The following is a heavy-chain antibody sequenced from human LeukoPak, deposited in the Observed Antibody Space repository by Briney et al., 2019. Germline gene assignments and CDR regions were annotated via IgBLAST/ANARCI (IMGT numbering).Heavy chain of an antibody. CDR2: FDPEDGEI. CDR3: ATDGDFWSGNRWGY. Sequence: ASVKVSCKVSGYTLTELSMHWVRQAPGKGLEWMGGFDPEDGEIIYAQKFQGRVTMTEDTSTDTAYMELSSLRSEDTAVYYCATDGDFWSGNRWGYWGQGTLVTVSS. V-gene: IGHV1-24*01. J-gene: IGHJ4*02. CDR1: GYTLTELS. D-gene: IGHD3-3*01.